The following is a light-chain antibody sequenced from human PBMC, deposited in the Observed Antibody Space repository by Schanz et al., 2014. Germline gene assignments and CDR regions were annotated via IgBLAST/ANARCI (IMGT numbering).Light chain of an antibody. V-gene: IGLV1-40*01. CDR1: SSNIGAGYD. CDR3: AAWDDSLNAYV. CDR2: GNS. J-gene: IGLJ1*01. Sequence: QSVLTQPPSVSGAPGQRVSISCAGSSSNIGAGYDVHWFQQHPGTAPKLLIYGNSDRPSGVPDRFSGSKSGTSASLAISDLQSEDEADYYCAAWDDSLNAYVFGTGTKLTV.